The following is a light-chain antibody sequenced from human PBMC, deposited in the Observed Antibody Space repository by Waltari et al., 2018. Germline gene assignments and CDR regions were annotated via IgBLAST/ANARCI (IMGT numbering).Light chain of an antibody. CDR3: QQGYNTPRT. CDR1: QGISSW. V-gene: IGKV1-12*01. J-gene: IGKJ1*01. CDR2: AAS. Sequence: DIQMTQYPSSLSASVGDKVTNTCQASQGISSWLAWYQQKPGKAPKLLIYAASSLQSGVPSRFSGSGSGTDYTLTISSLQPEDFATYYCQQGYNTPRTFGQGTKVEIK.